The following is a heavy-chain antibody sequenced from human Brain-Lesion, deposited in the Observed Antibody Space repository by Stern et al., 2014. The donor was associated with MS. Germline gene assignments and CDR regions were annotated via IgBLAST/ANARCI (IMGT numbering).Heavy chain of an antibody. D-gene: IGHD3-22*01. J-gene: IGHJ4*02. CDR1: GYTFTGYY. V-gene: IGHV1-2*04. CDR3: ATYYYDSTGYNDF. Sequence: QMPLVQSGAEVKKPGASVKVSCKASGYTFTGYYMHLVRQAPGQGLEWMGWINPKSGGKNYAQKFQGWVTMTRDMSINTAYMELSRLRSDDTAVYYCATYYYDSTGYNDFWGQGTLVTVSS. CDR2: INPKSGGK.